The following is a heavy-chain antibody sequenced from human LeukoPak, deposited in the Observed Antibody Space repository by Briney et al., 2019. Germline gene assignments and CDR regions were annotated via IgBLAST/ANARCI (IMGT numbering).Heavy chain of an antibody. CDR1: LDSNTSNF. J-gene: IGHJ4*02. CDR3: AREIIGGFNPGAY. CDR2: IHRSGSP. V-gene: IGHV4-59*12. Sequence: KPSDTLSLTCTLSLDSNTSNFWSWLRQPPGKGLECIGEIHRSGSPNYNPSLQSRVTISIDRSRNQIALELSSVTAADTAVYYCAREIIGGFNPGAYWGQGTLVTVSS. D-gene: IGHD3-16*02.